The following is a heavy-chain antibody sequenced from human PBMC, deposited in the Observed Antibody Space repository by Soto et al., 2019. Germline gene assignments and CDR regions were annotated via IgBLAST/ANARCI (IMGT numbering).Heavy chain of an antibody. CDR1: GFTFSSYS. D-gene: IGHD2-2*02. CDR2: ISSSSSYI. J-gene: IGHJ6*03. CDR3: AREKDIVVVPAAILYYYYYYYMDV. V-gene: IGHV3-21*01. Sequence: GSLRLSCAASGFTFSSYSMNWVRQAPGKGLEWVSSISSSSSYIYYADSVKGRFTISRDNAKNSLYLQMNSLRAEDTAVYYCAREKDIVVVPAAILYYYYYYYMDVWGKGTTVTVSS.